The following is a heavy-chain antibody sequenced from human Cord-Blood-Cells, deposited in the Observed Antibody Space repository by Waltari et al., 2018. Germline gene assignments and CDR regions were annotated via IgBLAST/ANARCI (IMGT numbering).Heavy chain of an antibody. D-gene: IGHD5-18*01. CDR1: GDSVTTNSDT. V-gene: IGHV6-1*01. Sequence: QLQLQLSGPGLEKPSQTISLPCAISGDSVTTNSDTWNGPSQSPTRVLEWLGRTYFRSKWYNDYAVSVKSRRTINPDTSKNQFSLQLNSVTPEDTDVYYCAREDPRGYSYGWSNWFDPWGQGTLVTVSS. CDR2: TYFRSKWYN. CDR3: AREDPRGYSYGWSNWFDP. J-gene: IGHJ5*02.